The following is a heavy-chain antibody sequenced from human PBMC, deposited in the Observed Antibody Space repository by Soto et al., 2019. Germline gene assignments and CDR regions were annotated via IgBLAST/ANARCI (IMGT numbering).Heavy chain of an antibody. CDR3: ARDRGLAAAANYYYYYGMDV. D-gene: IGHD6-13*01. V-gene: IGHV4-61*01. CDR2: IYYSGST. Sequence: SETLSLTCTVSGDSISSGNHYWSWIRQPPGKGLEWIGYIYYSGSTNYNPSLKSRVTISVDTSKNQFSLKLSSVTAADTAVYYCARDRGLAAAANYYYYYGMDVWGQGTTVTVSS. J-gene: IGHJ6*02. CDR1: GDSISSGNHY.